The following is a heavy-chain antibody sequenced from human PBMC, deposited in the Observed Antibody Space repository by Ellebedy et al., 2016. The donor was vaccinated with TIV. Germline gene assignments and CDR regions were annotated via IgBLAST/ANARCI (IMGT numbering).Heavy chain of an antibody. J-gene: IGHJ4*02. CDR3: AKDSIAAAASCLDY. D-gene: IGHD6-13*01. CDR2: ISGSGTT. V-gene: IGHV3-23*01. CDR1: GFAFSSFA. Sequence: PGGSLRLSCAASGFAFSSFAMTWVRQAPGKGLEWVSVISGSGTTHYADSVKGRFTISRDNSKNTLYLQMNSLRAEDTAVYFCAKDSIAAAASCLDYWGQGTLVTVSS.